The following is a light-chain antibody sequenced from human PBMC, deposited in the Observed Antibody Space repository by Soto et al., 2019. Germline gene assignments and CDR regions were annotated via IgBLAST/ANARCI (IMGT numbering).Light chain of an antibody. CDR3: QKCNSAPFT. CDR2: AAS. Sequence: DIQMTQSPSSLSASVGDRVTITCRARQGISNYLAWYQQKPGKVPKLLIYAASTLQSGVPSRFSGSGSGTDFTLTISSLKPEDVATYYCQKCNSAPFTFGPGTKVDIK. CDR1: QGISNY. V-gene: IGKV1-27*01. J-gene: IGKJ3*01.